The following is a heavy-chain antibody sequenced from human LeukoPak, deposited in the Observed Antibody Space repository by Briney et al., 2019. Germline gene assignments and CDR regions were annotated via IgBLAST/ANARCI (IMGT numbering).Heavy chain of an antibody. D-gene: IGHD3-10*01. CDR2: INPNSGGT. CDR1: GYTFTGYY. V-gene: IGHV1-2*02. Sequence: ASVKVSSKASGYTFTGYYMHWVRQAPGQGLEWMGWINPNSGGTNYAQKFQGRVTMTRDTSISTAYMELSRLRSDDTAVYYCARGGSGSYYHFDYWGQGTLVTVSS. CDR3: ARGGSGSYYHFDY. J-gene: IGHJ4*02.